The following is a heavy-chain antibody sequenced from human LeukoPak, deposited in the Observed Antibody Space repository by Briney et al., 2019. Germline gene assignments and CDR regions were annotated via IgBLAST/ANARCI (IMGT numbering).Heavy chain of an antibody. V-gene: IGHV3-30*07. CDR2: ISYDGTNK. CDR3: VRSPTYYNMDV. Sequence: GGSLRLSCAASGFTFSNYVIHWGRHAPGKGLEWLAVISYDGTNKYYADTVKGRFTISRDHSQSTVDLQMNTLRGADTAVYYCVRSPTYYNMDVWGKGTTVTVSS. CDR1: GFTFSNYV. J-gene: IGHJ6*03.